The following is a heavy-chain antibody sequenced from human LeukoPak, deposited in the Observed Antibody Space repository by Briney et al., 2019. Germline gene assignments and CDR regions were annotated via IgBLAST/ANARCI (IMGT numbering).Heavy chain of an antibody. J-gene: IGHJ3*02. CDR2: ISSSSSYI. V-gene: IGHV3-21*01. D-gene: IGHD5-24*01. CDR1: GFTFSSYS. Sequence: GGSLRLSCAASGFTFSSYSMNWVRQAPRKGLEWVSSISSSSSYIYYADSVKGRFTISRDNAKNSLYLQMNSLRAEDTAVYYCARGEMATINAFDIWGQGTMVTVSS. CDR3: ARGEMATINAFDI.